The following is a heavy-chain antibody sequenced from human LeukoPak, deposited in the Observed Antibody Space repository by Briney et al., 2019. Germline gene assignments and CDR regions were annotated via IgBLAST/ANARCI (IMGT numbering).Heavy chain of an antibody. CDR3: TRGQDWFDP. Sequence: SETLSLTCTVSGGSISSPYWTWIRQPPGKGLEWIGYIYYGGSTDYSPSLKSRATISLDTSKNQFSLSLTSVTAADTAIYYCTRGQDWFDPWGQGTLVTVSS. CDR2: IYYGGST. V-gene: IGHV4-59*11. J-gene: IGHJ5*02. CDR1: GGSISSPY.